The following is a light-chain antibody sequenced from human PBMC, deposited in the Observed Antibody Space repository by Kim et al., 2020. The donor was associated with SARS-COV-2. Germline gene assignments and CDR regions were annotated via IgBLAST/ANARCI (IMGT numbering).Light chain of an antibody. CDR3: YSTDISGTQRL. CDR2: EDK. CDR1: VLSKKY. J-gene: IGLJ2*01. Sequence: SYELTQPPSVSVSPGQTARMTCSGDVLSKKYAYWYQLKPGQAPVLVMYEDKKRPPGIPERFSGSTSGTTATLAISGAQVQDEADYYCYSTDISGTQRLFGGGTKVTVL. V-gene: IGLV3-10*01.